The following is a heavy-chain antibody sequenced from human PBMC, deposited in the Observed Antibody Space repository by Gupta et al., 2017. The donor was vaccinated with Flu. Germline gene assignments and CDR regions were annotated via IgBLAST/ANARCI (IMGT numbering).Heavy chain of an antibody. CDR1: GFRLNHYA. V-gene: IGHV3-23*01. CDR2: VGGGGGGS. D-gene: IGHD6-6*01. Sequence: EVQLLESGGGLVQPGGSLSLSCAASGFRLNHYAMRWVRQTAVGRLEWVAGVGGGGGGSSYADDVRGRFTVSRDSSRNILYLHLSSLRVEDTAVYYCAKDLRSVSSPMQSYFYYYGVDVWGQGTTVTVSS. CDR3: AKDLRSVSSPMQSYFYYYGVDV. J-gene: IGHJ6*02.